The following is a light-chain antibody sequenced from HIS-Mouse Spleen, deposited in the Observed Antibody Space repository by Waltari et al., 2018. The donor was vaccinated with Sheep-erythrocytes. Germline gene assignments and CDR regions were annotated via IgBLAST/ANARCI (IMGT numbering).Light chain of an antibody. CDR2: DDS. J-gene: IGLJ2*01. CDR1: NIGSKS. Sequence: SYVLTQPPSVSVAPGKTARITWGGNNIGSKSVHWYQQKPGQAPVVVVYDDSDRPSGIPERFSGSNSGNTATLTISRVEAGDEADYYCQVWDSSSVVFGGGTKLTVL. V-gene: IGLV3-21*03. CDR3: QVWDSSSVV.